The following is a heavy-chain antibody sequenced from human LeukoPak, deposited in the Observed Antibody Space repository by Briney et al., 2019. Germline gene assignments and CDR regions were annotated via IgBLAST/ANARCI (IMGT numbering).Heavy chain of an antibody. J-gene: IGHJ4*02. CDR3: ARVSGYYYFDY. V-gene: IGHV3-64*01. Sequence: GGSLRLSCAASGFTFRSYGMSWVRQPPGKGLEYVSAISSNGGSTYYANSVKGRFTISRDNSKNTLYLQMGSLRAEDMAVYYCARVSGYYYFDYWGQGTLVTVSS. D-gene: IGHD5-18*01. CDR2: ISSNGGST. CDR1: GFTFRSYG.